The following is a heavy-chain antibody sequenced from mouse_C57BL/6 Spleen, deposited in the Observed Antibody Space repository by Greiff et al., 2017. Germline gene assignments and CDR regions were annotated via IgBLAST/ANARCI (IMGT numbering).Heavy chain of an antibody. CDR1: GYTFTGYW. CDR3: AGGRVTTVVAPDWYFDV. V-gene: IGHV1-9*01. J-gene: IGHJ1*03. Sequence: QVHVKQSGAELMKPGASVKLSCKATGYTFTGYWIEWVKQRPGRGSTNYNEKFKGKATFTADTSSNTAYMQLSSLTTEDSAISYCAGGRVTTVVAPDWYFDVWGTGTTVTVSS. D-gene: IGHD1-1*01. CDR2: GST.